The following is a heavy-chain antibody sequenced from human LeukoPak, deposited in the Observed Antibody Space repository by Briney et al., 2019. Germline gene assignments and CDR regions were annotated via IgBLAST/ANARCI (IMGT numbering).Heavy chain of an antibody. V-gene: IGHV4-59*01. D-gene: IGHD4-17*01. CDR2: IYYSGST. CDR3: ARADYGDYDDGFDY. CDR1: GGSISSYY. Sequence: PSETLSLTCTVSGGSISSYYWSWIRQPPGKGLEWIGYIYYSGSTNYNPSIKSRVTISVDTSKNQFSLKLSSVTAADTAVYYCARADYGDYDDGFDYWGQGTLVTVSS. J-gene: IGHJ4*02.